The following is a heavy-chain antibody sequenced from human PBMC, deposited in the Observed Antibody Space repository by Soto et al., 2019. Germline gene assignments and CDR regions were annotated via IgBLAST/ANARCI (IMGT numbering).Heavy chain of an antibody. CDR3: AQNEAYYDFWGASDGFDS. Sequence: EVQLLESGGGLVQPGGSLRLSCVASGFTFDSHAMTWVRQAPGKGLEWVSTVTGSGRSTYYGDSVKGRFTISRDKSKNTVSLQMNRLTAEDTAVYYCAQNEAYYDFWGASDGFDSWGQGTLVTVSS. J-gene: IGHJ5*01. CDR1: GFTFDSHA. V-gene: IGHV3-23*01. D-gene: IGHD3-3*01. CDR2: VTGSGRST.